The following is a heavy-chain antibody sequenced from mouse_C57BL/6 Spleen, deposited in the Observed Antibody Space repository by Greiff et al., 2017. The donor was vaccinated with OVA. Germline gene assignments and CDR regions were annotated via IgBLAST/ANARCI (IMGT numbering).Heavy chain of an antibody. CDR1: GYAFTNYL. D-gene: IGHD3-2*02. CDR3: ARGAAQAFFYAMDY. Sequence: VQLQQSGAELVRPGTSVKVSCEASGYAFTNYLIEWVKQRPGQGLEWIGVLNPGSGGTNYNEKFKGKATLTADKSSSTAYMQLSSLTSEDSAVYFCARGAAQAFFYAMDYWGQGTSVTVSS. V-gene: IGHV1-54*01. J-gene: IGHJ4*01. CDR2: LNPGSGGT.